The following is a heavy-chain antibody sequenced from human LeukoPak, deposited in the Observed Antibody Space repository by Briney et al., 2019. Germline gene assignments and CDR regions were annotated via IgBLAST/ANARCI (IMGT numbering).Heavy chain of an antibody. CDR2: INPSGGST. V-gene: IGHV1-46*01. J-gene: IGHJ6*02. Sequence: GASVKVSCKASGYTFTSYYMHWVRQAPGQGLEWMGIINPSGGSTSYAQKFQGRVTMTRDTSTSTVYMELSSLRSEDTAVYYCARAGLGYCSGGSCSTNDYYYYGMDAWGQGTTVTVSS. CDR1: GYTFTSYY. CDR3: ARAGLGYCSGGSCSTNDYYYYGMDA. D-gene: IGHD2-15*01.